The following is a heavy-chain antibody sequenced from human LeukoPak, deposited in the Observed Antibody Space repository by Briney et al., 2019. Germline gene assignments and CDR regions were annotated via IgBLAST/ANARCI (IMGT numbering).Heavy chain of an antibody. J-gene: IGHJ5*02. CDR3: ARGFLEWLLYRNWFDP. V-gene: IGHV1-69*13. Sequence: ASVKVSCKASGGTLSSYAISWVRQAPGQGLEWRGGIIPIFGTANYAEKFQRRVTMTADDSTSTAYMELSSLRSEDTAVYYCARGFLEWLLYRNWFDPWGQGTLVTVYS. D-gene: IGHD3-3*01. CDR2: IIPIFGTA. CDR1: GGTLSSYA.